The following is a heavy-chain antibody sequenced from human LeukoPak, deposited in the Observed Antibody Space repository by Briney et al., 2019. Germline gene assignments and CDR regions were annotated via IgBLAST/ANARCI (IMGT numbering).Heavy chain of an antibody. J-gene: IGHJ1*01. V-gene: IGHV1-69*01. CDR3: ARVRGGLQLEKEYFQH. CDR1: GGTFSSYA. CDR2: SIPIFGTA. D-gene: IGHD1-1*01. Sequence: GSSVKVSCKASGGTFSSYAISWVRQAPGQRLEWMGGSIPIFGTANYAQKFQGRVTITADESTSTAYMELSSLRSEDTAVYYCARVRGGLQLEKEYFQHWGQGTLVTVSS.